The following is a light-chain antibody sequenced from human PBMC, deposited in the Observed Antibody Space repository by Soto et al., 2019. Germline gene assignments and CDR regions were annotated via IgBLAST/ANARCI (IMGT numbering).Light chain of an antibody. Sequence: QSALTQPRSVSGSPGQSVTISCTGTSSDVGGYNYVSWYQQHPGKAPKLIIHDISKRPSGVPDRFSGSKSGNTASLTISGLQAEDEADYYCSSYTDSSTPVVFGGGTKLTVL. CDR2: DIS. CDR1: SSDVGGYNY. V-gene: IGLV2-11*01. J-gene: IGLJ2*01. CDR3: SSYTDSSTPVV.